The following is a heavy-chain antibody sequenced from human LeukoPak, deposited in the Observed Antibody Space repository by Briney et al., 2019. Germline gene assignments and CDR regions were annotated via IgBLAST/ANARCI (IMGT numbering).Heavy chain of an antibody. J-gene: IGHJ6*03. Sequence: TSETLSLTCTVSGGSISSYYWSWIRQPPGKGVEWIGYIYYSGSTNYNPSLKSRVTISVDTSKNQFSLKLSSVTAADTAVYYCARGMRNDYSNYYYYMDVWGKGTTVTVSS. CDR2: IYYSGST. V-gene: IGHV4-59*01. CDR3: ARGMRNDYSNYYYYMDV. CDR1: GGSISSYY. D-gene: IGHD4-11*01.